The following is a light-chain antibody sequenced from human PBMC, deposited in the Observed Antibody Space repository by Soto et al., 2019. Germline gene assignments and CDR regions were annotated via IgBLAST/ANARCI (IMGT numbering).Light chain of an antibody. CDR1: QSVDTM. Sequence: EIVLTQSPATLSLSAGERVTLSCRSSQSVDTMVAWYQQQVGRTPRLLIYETSSTATGVPARFSGSGSGTDFTLTIIRIEPEDFAIYFCQARSDWPPFKYTVGQGPKLEVK. V-gene: IGKV3-11*01. CDR3: QARSDWPPFKYT. CDR2: ETS. J-gene: IGKJ2*01.